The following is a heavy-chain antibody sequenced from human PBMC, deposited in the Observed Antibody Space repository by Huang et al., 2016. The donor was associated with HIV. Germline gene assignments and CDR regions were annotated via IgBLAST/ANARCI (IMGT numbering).Heavy chain of an antibody. Sequence: QIQLMQSGPELKQPGASVKVSCKASGSTFTSYGFTWVRQAPGQGPEWMGWISASSGDTEYDQKCQGRVTLNTATSTNIAYMELRSLRSDDTAKYYCARDPKYHRIGYYRQRRGIDIWGQGTMVIVSS. CDR1: GSTFTSYG. V-gene: IGHV1-18*01. D-gene: IGHD3-22*01. J-gene: IGHJ3*02. CDR2: ISASSGDT. CDR3: ARDPKYHRIGYYRQRRGIDI.